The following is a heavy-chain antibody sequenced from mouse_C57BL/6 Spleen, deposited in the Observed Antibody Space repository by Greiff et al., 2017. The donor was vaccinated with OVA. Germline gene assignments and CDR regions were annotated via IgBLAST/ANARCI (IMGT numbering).Heavy chain of an antibody. CDR1: GYTFTSYW. CDR3: ATNGAYDRFAY. J-gene: IGHJ3*01. Sequence: QVQLKQPGAELVKPGASVKVSCKASGYTFTSYWMHWVKQRPGQGLEWIGRIHPSDSDTNYNQKFKGKATLTVDKSSSTAYMQLSSLTSEDSAVYYCATNGAYDRFAYWGQGTLVTVSA. D-gene: IGHD2-12*01. CDR2: IHPSDSDT. V-gene: IGHV1-74*01.